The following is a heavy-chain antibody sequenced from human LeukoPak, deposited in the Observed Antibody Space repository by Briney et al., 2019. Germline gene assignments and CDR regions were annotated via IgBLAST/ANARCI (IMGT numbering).Heavy chain of an antibody. V-gene: IGHV3-21*01. CDR1: GFTFSSYS. Sequence: GGSLRLSCAASGFTFSSYSMNWVRQAPGKGLEWVSSISSSSSYIYYADSVKGRFTISRDNAKNSLYLQMNSLRAEDTAVYYCARDPRVGYSRDWFDPWGQGTLVTVPS. CDR3: ARDPRVGYSRDWFDP. D-gene: IGHD6-13*01. J-gene: IGHJ5*02. CDR2: ISSSSSYI.